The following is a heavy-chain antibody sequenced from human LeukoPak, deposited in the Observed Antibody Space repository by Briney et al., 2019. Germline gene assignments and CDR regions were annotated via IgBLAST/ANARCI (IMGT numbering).Heavy chain of an antibody. D-gene: IGHD3-22*01. CDR1: GFTFSSYE. Sequence: GGSLRLSCAASGFTFSSYEMNWVRQAPGKGLEWVANIQQDGSEKYYVDSVKGRFTISRDNAKNSLYLQMNSLGAEDTAFYYCASDRRSDSSGYAFDIWGQGTMVTVSS. V-gene: IGHV3-7*03. CDR2: IQQDGSEK. CDR3: ASDRRSDSSGYAFDI. J-gene: IGHJ3*02.